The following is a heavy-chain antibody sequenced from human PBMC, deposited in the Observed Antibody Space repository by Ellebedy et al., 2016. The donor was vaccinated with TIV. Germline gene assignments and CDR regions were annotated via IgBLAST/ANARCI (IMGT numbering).Heavy chain of an antibody. D-gene: IGHD1-1*01. CDR3: ARGRDWNESLDY. CDR2: IYYSEKT. J-gene: IGHJ4*02. V-gene: IGHV4-61*08. Sequence: SETLSLXXTVSGDSLRSSAHYWTWLRQPPGKGLEWIANIYYSEKTNYNPSLKSRVTISLDTSKSQFSLNLTSVTVADTAMYFCARGRDWNESLDYWGQGTLVTVSS. CDR1: GDSLRSSAHY.